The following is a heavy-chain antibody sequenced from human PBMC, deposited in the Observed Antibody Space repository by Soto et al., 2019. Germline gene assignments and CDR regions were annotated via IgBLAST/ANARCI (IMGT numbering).Heavy chain of an antibody. J-gene: IGHJ4*02. CDR1: GYTFTSYG. CDR3: AANIVGATTSDY. CDR2: ISPYNGNT. D-gene: IGHD1-26*01. Sequence: ASVKVSCEASGYTFTSYGITWVRQAPGQGLEWMGWISPYNGNTHYAQKLQGRVTMTTDTSTSTAYLELRSLRSDDTAVYYCAANIVGATTSDYWGQGTLVTVSS. V-gene: IGHV1-18*01.